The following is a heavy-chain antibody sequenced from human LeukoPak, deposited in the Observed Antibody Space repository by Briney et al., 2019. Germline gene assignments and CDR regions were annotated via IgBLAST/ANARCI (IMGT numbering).Heavy chain of an antibody. CDR1: GFTFSSYS. V-gene: IGHV3-21*04. J-gene: IGHJ4*02. CDR2: ISSSSSYI. CDR3: AKGPLIEVAGTTWDY. Sequence: GGSLRLSCAASGFTFSSYSMNWVRQAPGKGLEWVSSISSSSSYIYYADSVKGRFTISRDNAKNSLYLQMNSLRAEDTAIYYCAKGPLIEVAGTTWDYWGQGTLVTVSS. D-gene: IGHD6-19*01.